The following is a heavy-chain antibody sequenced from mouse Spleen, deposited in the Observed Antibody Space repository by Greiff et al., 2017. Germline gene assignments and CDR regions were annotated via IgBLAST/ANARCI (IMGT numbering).Heavy chain of an antibody. CDR2: IDPANGNT. CDR3: ARAHDGYYVSDY. V-gene: IGHV14-3*01. CDR1: GFNIKNTD. J-gene: IGHJ2*01. Sequence: VQLQQSVAELVRPGASVKLSCTASGFNIKNTDMHWVKQRPEQGLEWIGRIDPANGNTKYAPKFQGKATITADTSSNTAYLQLSSLTSEDTAIYYCARAHDGYYVSDYWGQGTTLTVSS. D-gene: IGHD2-3*01.